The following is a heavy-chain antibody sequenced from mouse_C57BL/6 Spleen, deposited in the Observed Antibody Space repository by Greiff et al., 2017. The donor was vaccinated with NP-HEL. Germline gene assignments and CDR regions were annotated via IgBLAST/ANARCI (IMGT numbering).Heavy chain of an antibody. V-gene: IGHV3-6*01. Sequence: EVQRVESGPGLVKPSQSLSLTCSVTGYSITSGYYWNWIRQFPGNKLEWMGYISYDGSNNYNPSLKNRISITRDTSKNQFFLKLNSVTTEDTATYYCARDQGYYFYYFDYWGQGTTLTVSS. D-gene: IGHD2-3*01. CDR3: ARDQGYYFYYFDY. J-gene: IGHJ2*01. CDR2: ISYDGSN. CDR1: GYSITSGYY.